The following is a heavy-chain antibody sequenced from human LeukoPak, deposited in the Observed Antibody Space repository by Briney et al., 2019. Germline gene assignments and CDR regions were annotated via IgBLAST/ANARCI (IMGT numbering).Heavy chain of an antibody. CDR1: GFTFSSYS. D-gene: IGHD4-17*01. CDR2: ISSSSSYI. J-gene: IGHJ4*02. CDR3: ARDYPMGATVTDY. Sequence: GGSLRLSCAASGFTFSSYSMNWVRQAPGKGLECVSSISSSSSYIYYADSVKGRFTISRDNAKNSLYLQMNSLRAEDTAVYYCARDYPMGATVTDYWGQGTLVTVSS. V-gene: IGHV3-21*01.